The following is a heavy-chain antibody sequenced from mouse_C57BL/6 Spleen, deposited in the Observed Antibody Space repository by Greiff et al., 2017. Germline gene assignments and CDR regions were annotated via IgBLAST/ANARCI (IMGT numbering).Heavy chain of an antibody. CDR3: AREDLRRGYFDV. V-gene: IGHV5-4*01. J-gene: IGHJ1*03. CDR1: GFTFSSYA. Sequence: EVQLVESGGGLVKPGGSLKLSCAASGFTFSSYAMSWVRQTPETRLEWVATISDGGSYTYYPDNVKGRFTISRENAKNNLYLQMSHLKSEDTAVYYCAREDLRRGYFDVWGTGTTVTVSS. CDR2: ISDGGSYT. D-gene: IGHD2-12*01.